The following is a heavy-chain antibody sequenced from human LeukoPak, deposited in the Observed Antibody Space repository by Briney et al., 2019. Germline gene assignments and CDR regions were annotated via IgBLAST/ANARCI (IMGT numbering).Heavy chain of an antibody. J-gene: IGHJ6*03. CDR3: ARGTGDRYYYYYMDV. CDR1: GGSFSSYY. V-gene: IGHV4-59*01. Sequence: PSETLSLTCTVSGGSFSSYYLSWIRQPPGKGLEWIGYIYYSGSTNYHPSLKSRVTISIDTSKNQFSLKLSSVTAADTAVYYCARGTGDRYYYYYMDVWGKGTTVIVSS. CDR2: IYYSGST. D-gene: IGHD7-27*01.